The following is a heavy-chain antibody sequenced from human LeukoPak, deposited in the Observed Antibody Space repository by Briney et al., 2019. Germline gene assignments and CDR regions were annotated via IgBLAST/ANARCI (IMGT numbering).Heavy chain of an antibody. CDR1: GGSISSYY. CDR2: IYTSGST. V-gene: IGHV4-4*07. D-gene: IGHD3-22*01. CDR3: ARASYSYDINGWVPFDY. J-gene: IGHJ4*02. Sequence: SETLSLTCTVSGGSISSYYWSWIRQPAGKGLEWIGRIYTSGSTNYNPSLKSRVTISGDTSKNQFSLRLSSVTAADTAVYYCARASYSYDINGWVPFDYWGQGTLVTVSS.